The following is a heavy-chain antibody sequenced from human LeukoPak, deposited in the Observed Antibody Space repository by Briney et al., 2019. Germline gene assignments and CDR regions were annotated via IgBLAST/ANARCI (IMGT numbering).Heavy chain of an antibody. D-gene: IGHD4-17*01. Sequence: ASVKVSCKASGYTFTSYGISWVRQAPGQGLEWMGWISAYNGNTNYAQKLQGRVTMTTDTSTSTAYMELRGLRSDDTAVYYCARDWRGYGDYESDYWGQGTLVTVSS. J-gene: IGHJ4*02. CDR3: ARDWRGYGDYESDY. V-gene: IGHV1-18*01. CDR2: ISAYNGNT. CDR1: GYTFTSYG.